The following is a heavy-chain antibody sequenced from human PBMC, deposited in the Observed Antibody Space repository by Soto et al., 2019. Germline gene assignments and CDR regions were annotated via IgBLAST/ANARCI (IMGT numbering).Heavy chain of an antibody. Sequence: GGSLRLSCAASGFTFSSYEMNWVRQAPGKGLEWVSYISSSGSTIYYADSVKGRFTISRDNAKNSLYLQMNSLRAEDTAVYYCARDSSPGYYYYGMDVWGQGTTVPSP. CDR3: ARDSSPGYYYYGMDV. J-gene: IGHJ6*02. CDR2: ISSSGSTI. V-gene: IGHV3-48*03. CDR1: GFTFSSYE.